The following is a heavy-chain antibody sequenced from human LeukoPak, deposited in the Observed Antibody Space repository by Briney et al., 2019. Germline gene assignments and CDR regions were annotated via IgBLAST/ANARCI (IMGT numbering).Heavy chain of an antibody. CDR3: ARHTVTTEIDY. J-gene: IGHJ4*02. Sequence: NPSETLSLTCTVSGGSISSYYWSWIRQPPGEGLEWIGYIYYSGSTNYNPSLKSRVTISVDTSKNQFSLKLSSVTAADTAVYYCARHTVTTEIDYWGQGTLVTVSS. V-gene: IGHV4-59*08. CDR1: GGSISSYY. CDR2: IYYSGST. D-gene: IGHD4-11*01.